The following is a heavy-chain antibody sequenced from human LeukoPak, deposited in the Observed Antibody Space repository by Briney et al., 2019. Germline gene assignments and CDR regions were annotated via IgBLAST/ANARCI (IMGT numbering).Heavy chain of an antibody. Sequence: SETLSLTCTVSGYSISSGYYWGWIRQPPGKGLEWIGSIYHSGSTNYNPSLKSRVTISVDTSKNQFSLKLSSVTAADTAVYYCARRGPTGDYDILTGYPRAFDIWGQGTMVTVSS. CDR2: IYHSGST. V-gene: IGHV4-38-2*02. CDR3: ARRGPTGDYDILTGYPRAFDI. J-gene: IGHJ3*02. CDR1: GYSISSGYY. D-gene: IGHD3-9*01.